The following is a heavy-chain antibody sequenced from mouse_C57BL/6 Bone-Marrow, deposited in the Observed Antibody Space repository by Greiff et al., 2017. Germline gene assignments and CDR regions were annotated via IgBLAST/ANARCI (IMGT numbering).Heavy chain of an antibody. D-gene: IGHD1-1*01. J-gene: IGHJ4*01. CDR1: GYAFSSYW. Sequence: VQLQQSGAELVKPGASVKISCKASGYAFSSYWMNWVKQRPGKGLEWIGQIYPGDGDTNYNGKFKGKATLTADKSSSTAYMQLSSLTSEDSAVYFCARRGTVVAPMDYWGQGTSVTVSS. V-gene: IGHV1-80*01. CDR2: IYPGDGDT. CDR3: ARRGTVVAPMDY.